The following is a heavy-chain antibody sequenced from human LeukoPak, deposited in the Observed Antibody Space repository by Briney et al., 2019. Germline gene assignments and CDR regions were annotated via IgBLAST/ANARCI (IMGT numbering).Heavy chain of an antibody. CDR3: ARSIAYYYDSSGYYSQYRGMYYFDY. J-gene: IGHJ4*02. D-gene: IGHD3-22*01. Sequence: SETLSLTCAVYGGSFSGYYWSWIRQPPGKGLEWIGEINHSGSTNYNPSLKSRVTISVDTSKNQFSLKLSSVTAADTAVYYCARSIAYYYDSSGYYSQYRGMYYFDYWGQGTLVTVSS. CDR2: INHSGST. CDR1: GGSFSGYY. V-gene: IGHV4-34*01.